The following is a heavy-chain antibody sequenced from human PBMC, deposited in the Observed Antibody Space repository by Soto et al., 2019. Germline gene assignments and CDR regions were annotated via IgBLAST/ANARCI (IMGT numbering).Heavy chain of an antibody. CDR2: ISGEGSST. CDR3: ARSLPGTYGAFDL. J-gene: IGHJ3*01. D-gene: IGHD1-7*01. Sequence: PVGSLRLACAASEFTFRSYWMHWVRQRPGKGLVWVSRISGEGSSTTYADSVRGRFTISRDNAKNTVYLQMDSLRAEDTAVYYCARSLPGTYGAFDLWGQGTMVTVSS. V-gene: IGHV3-74*01. CDR1: EFTFRSYW.